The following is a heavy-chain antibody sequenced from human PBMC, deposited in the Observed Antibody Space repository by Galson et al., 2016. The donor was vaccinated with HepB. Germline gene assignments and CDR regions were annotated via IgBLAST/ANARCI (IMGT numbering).Heavy chain of an antibody. CDR2: ICGSRGTA. CDR1: GFSFANYV. J-gene: IGHJ4*02. D-gene: IGHD3-3*01. CDR3: SRDARYYGVWSGYSSHLNIYYFDY. V-gene: IGHV3-23*01. Sequence: SLRLSCAASGFSFANYVMSWVRQAPGKGLEWVSAICGSRGTAYYADSVKGRFTISRDNSNNTLYLQINSLRAEDTAVYYCSRDARYYGVWSGYSSHLNIYYFDYWGQGTLATVSS.